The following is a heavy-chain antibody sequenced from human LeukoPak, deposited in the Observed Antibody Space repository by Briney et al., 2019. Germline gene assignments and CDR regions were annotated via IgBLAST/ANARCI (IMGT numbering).Heavy chain of an antibody. J-gene: IGHJ4*02. D-gene: IGHD2-8*02. CDR2: TAHHGFNT. CDR3: AKDGFWSCTD. V-gene: IGHV3-30*02. CDR1: GFTFSRNA. Sequence: PGGSLRLSCAASGFTFSRNAIHWVRQGPGKGLEWVAYTAHHGFNTYYADSVKGRFTISRDNSKRTLYLQMNSLRPDDTAVYYCAKDGFWSCTDWGQGTLVTVSS.